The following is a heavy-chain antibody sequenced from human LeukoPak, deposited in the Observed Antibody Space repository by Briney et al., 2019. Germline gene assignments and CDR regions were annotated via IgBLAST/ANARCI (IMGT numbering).Heavy chain of an antibody. Sequence: GSLRLSCAASGFTFSSYAMSWVRQAPGKGLEWVSAISAGGGSTYYADSVKDRFTISRDNSKNTLYLQMNSLRVEDTAVYCCAKDGEYTTSPGDYWGQGTLVTVSS. CDR3: AKDGEYTTSPGDY. D-gene: IGHD3-10*01. CDR2: ISAGGGST. V-gene: IGHV3-23*01. CDR1: GFTFSSYA. J-gene: IGHJ4*02.